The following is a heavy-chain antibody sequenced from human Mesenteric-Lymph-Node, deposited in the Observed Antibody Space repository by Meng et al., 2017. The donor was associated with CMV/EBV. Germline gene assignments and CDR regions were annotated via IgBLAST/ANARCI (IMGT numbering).Heavy chain of an antibody. V-gene: IGHV1-8*01. J-gene: IGHJ4*02. CDR3: ARRATAGTFDY. Sequence: TCKASRYTFTTYYSDCVPQATGQGLEWMRWMNPNSGITGYAQKFQGRVTMTRNTSIGTAYMELSSLKSEDTALYYCARRATAGTFDYWGQGTLVTVSS. D-gene: IGHD6-13*01. CDR2: MNPNSGIT. CDR1: RYTFTTYY.